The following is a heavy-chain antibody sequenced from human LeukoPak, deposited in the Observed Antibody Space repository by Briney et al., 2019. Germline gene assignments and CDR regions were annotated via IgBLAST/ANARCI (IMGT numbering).Heavy chain of an antibody. CDR2: IKSGGDAT. J-gene: IGHJ5*02. CDR3: VPSSLTNVP. D-gene: IGHD2-2*01. CDR1: GFTFSSYA. Sequence: GGSLRLSCAASGFTFSSYAMTWVRQAPGKGLEWVSAIKSGGDATYYADSVKGRFTISRDNSKNTLYLQMNSLRAEDTAVYYCVPSSLTNVPWGQGTLVTVSS. V-gene: IGHV3-23*01.